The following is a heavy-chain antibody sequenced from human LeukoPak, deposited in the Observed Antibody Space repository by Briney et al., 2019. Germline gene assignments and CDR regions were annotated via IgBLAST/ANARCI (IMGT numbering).Heavy chain of an antibody. Sequence: GGSLRLSCAASGISFSNAWLNWVRQVPGKGLVWVSRITSEGSSTSYADSVKGRFTISGDNAKNTLYLQMNSLRAEDTAVYYCARGSSVVALDWGQGTLVTVSS. V-gene: IGHV3-74*01. CDR3: ARGSSVVALD. D-gene: IGHD2-15*01. J-gene: IGHJ4*02. CDR2: ITSEGSST. CDR1: GISFSNAW.